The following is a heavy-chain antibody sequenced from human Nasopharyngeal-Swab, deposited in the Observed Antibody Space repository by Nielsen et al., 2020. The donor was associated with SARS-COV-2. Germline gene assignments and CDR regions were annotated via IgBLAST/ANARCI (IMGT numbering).Heavy chain of an antibody. J-gene: IGHJ4*02. CDR3: ARGGWGDYPDY. CDR2: IYYSGST. V-gene: IGHV4-31*02. CDR1: GGSISSGGYY. D-gene: IGHD4-17*01. Sequence: SCSVSGGSISSGGYYWSWIRQHPGKGLEWIGYIYYSGSTYYNPSLKSRVTISVDTSKNQFSLKLSSVTAADTAVYYCARGGWGDYPDYWGQGTLVTVSS.